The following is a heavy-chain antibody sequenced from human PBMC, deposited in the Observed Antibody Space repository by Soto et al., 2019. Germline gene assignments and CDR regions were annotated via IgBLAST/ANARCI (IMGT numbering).Heavy chain of an antibody. V-gene: IGHV2-5*01. CDR1: GFSLSTSGVG. D-gene: IGHD2-15*01. CDR2: IYWNDDS. Sequence: QITLRESAPTLVKPTQTLTLTCTFSGFSLSTSGVGVGWIRQPPGKALEWLALIYWNDDSRYSPSLKSRLTITQDTSKNQVVLTMTNMDPVDTGTYYCVHSPGYCTGGSCNYFDNWGQGPLVTVSS. CDR3: VHSPGYCTGGSCNYFDN. J-gene: IGHJ4*02.